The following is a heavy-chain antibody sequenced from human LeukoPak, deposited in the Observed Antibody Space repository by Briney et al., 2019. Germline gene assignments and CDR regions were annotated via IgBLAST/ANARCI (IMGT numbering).Heavy chain of an antibody. Sequence: QSGGSLRLSCAASGFMFSSYTMHWVRQAPGKGLEWVAITSYDGTNKHSADSVKGRFTISRDNSKNTLYLQMNSLRVEDTGVYYCASVTSLTRFDHWGQGALVTVSS. CDR1: GFMFSSYT. V-gene: IGHV3-30*04. J-gene: IGHJ4*02. CDR3: ASVTSLTRFDH. D-gene: IGHD2-21*02. CDR2: TSYDGTNK.